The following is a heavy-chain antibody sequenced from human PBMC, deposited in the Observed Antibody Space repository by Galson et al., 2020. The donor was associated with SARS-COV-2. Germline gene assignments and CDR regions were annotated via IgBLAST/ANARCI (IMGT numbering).Heavy chain of an antibody. CDR2: IWYDGSNK. CDR1: GFTFSNYG. CDR3: ATPPGFDYGMDV. Sequence: GGSLRLSCAASGFTFSNYGMHWVRQAPGKGLEWLAVIWYDGSNKYYADTVKGRSTISRDNSKNTLYLHMNSLRAEDTAVYYCATPPGFDYGMDVWGQGVTGTVSS. J-gene: IGHJ6*02. V-gene: IGHV3-33*01.